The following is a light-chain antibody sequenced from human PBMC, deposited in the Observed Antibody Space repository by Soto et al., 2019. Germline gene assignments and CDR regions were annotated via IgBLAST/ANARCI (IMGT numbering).Light chain of an antibody. CDR3: QKYNSALWT. V-gene: IGKV1-5*01. CDR2: DAS. CDR1: QGISSW. J-gene: IGKJ1*01. Sequence: THMTQSPSTLSATVGDGVTITCRASQGISSWLAWYQQKPGKAPKLLIYDASSLESGVPSRFSGSGSGTEFTLTISSLQPEDVATYYCQKYNSALWTFGQGTKVDNK.